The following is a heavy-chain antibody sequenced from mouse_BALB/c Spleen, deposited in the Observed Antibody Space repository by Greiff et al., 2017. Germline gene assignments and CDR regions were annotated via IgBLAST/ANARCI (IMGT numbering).Heavy chain of an antibody. V-gene: IGHV2-4*02. CDR2: IWSGGST. D-gene: IGHD4-1*01. Sequence: VKLKESGPGLVAPSQSLSITCTVSGFSLTSYGVHWVRQPPGKGLEWLGVIWSGGSTDYNAAFISRLSISKDNSKSQVFFKMNSLQADDTAIYYCARKLGRGYFDYWGQGTTLTVSS. J-gene: IGHJ2*01. CDR1: GFSLTSYG. CDR3: ARKLGRGYFDY.